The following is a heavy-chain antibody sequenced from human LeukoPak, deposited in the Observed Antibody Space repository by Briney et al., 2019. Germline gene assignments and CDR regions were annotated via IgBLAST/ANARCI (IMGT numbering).Heavy chain of an antibody. Sequence: GGSLRLSCAVSGYTFSIYCGNGVRQAPGKGVGWVANIKEEGSEKNYVDSVKGRYTISRDNAKNSLCLQMNSLRAEDTSVYYCARVRYMDVWGKGTTVTVSS. CDR2: IKEEGSEK. V-gene: IGHV3-7*01. CDR1: GYTFSIYC. CDR3: ARVRYMDV. J-gene: IGHJ6*03.